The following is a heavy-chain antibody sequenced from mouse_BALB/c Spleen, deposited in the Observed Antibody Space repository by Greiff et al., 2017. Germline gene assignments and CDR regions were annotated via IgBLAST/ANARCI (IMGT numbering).Heavy chain of an antibody. D-gene: IGHD2-1*01. J-gene: IGHJ3*01. V-gene: IGHV14-1*02. CDR2: IDPENGNT. CDR3: AVGGNPAWFAY. CDR1: GFNIKDYY. Sequence: VQLQQSGAELVRPGALVKLSCKASGFNIKDYYVHWVKQRPEQGLEWIGWIDPENGNTIYDPKFQGKASITADTSSNTAYLQLSSLTSEDTAVYYCAVGGNPAWFAYWGQGTLVTVSA.